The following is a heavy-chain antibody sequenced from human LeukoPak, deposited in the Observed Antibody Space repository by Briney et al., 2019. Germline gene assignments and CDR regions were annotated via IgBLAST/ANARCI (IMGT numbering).Heavy chain of an antibody. CDR1: GGSISSYY. V-gene: IGHV4-4*07. CDR2: IYTSGST. J-gene: IGHJ1*01. CDR3: AREIGYCSGGSCYPGYFQH. Sequence: PSETLSLTCTVSGGSISSYYGSWIRQPAGKGLEWIGRIYTSGSTNYNPSLKSRVTMSVDTSKNQFSPKLSSVTAADTAVYYCAREIGYCSGGSCYPGYFQHWGQGTLVTVSS. D-gene: IGHD2-15*01.